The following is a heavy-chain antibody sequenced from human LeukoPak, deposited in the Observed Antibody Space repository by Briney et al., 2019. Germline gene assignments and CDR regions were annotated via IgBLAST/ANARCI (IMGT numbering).Heavy chain of an antibody. CDR3: ARGLVGTIYVNY. D-gene: IGHD1-26*01. J-gene: IGHJ4*02. Sequence: SETLSLTCTVSGGSFRSGSYYRSWIRQPPGKGLEWIGYIYHSGSTNYNPSLKSRVTISIDTSKNQFSLKPSSVTAADTAVYYCARGLVGTIYVNYWSQGTLVTVSS. CDR2: IYHSGST. V-gene: IGHV4-61*01. CDR1: GGSFRSGSYY.